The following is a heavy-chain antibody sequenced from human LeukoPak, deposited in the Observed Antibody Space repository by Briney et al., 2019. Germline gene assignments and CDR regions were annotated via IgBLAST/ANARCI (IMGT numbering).Heavy chain of an antibody. V-gene: IGHV3-43*01. D-gene: IGHD4-11*01. CDR3: AKDKNRGTVTTPPDY. CDR2: ISWDGGST. Sequence: GGTLRLSCAASGFTFDDYTMHWVRQAPGKGLEWVSLISWDGGSTYYADSVKGRFTISRDNSKNSLYLQMNNLRTEDTALYYCAKDKNRGTVTTPPDYWGQGTLVTVSS. CDR1: GFTFDDYT. J-gene: IGHJ4*02.